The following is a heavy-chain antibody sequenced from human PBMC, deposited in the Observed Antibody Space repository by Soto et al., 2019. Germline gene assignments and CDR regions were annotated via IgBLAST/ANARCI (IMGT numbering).Heavy chain of an antibody. CDR3: AREGRAAAGQYYYGMDV. D-gene: IGHD6-13*01. J-gene: IGHJ6*02. CDR2: INPNSGGT. CDR1: GYTFTGYY. V-gene: IGHV1-2*04. Sequence: ASVKVSCKASGYTFTGYYMHWVRQAPGQGLEWMGWINPNSGGTNYAQKFQGWVTMTRDTSISTAYMELSRLGSDDTAVYYCAREGRAAAGQYYYGMDVWGQGTTVTVSS.